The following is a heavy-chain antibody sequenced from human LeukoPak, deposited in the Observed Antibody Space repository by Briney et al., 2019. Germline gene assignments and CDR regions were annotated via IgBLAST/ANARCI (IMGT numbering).Heavy chain of an antibody. Sequence: GGSLRLSCEVSGFIFNSYAMHWARQAPGKGLEWMTVISNDGTNKYYADSAKGRFTISRDNSKNTVYLQLSSLRPEDTARYYCVNSNTGLGPLNTWGQGTLVTVSS. J-gene: IGHJ5*02. CDR1: GFIFNSYA. V-gene: IGHV3-30*18. D-gene: IGHD2-8*02. CDR3: VNSNTGLGPLNT. CDR2: ISNDGTNK.